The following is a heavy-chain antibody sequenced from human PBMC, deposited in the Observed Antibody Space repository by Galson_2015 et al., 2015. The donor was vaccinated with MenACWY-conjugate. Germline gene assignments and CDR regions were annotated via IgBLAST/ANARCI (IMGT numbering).Heavy chain of an antibody. Sequence: AVKVSCKAAGYTFTLYAMHWVRQAPGQRLEWMGWINAGNGNTQYSQKFQDRVTLSRDISASTVYMELTSLGSEDTAVYYCARGASPLTGYLKMDWFDPWGQGTLVIVSS. CDR1: GYTFTLYA. D-gene: IGHD3-9*01. CDR2: INAGNGNT. V-gene: IGHV1-3*01. J-gene: IGHJ5*02. CDR3: ARGASPLTGYLKMDWFDP.